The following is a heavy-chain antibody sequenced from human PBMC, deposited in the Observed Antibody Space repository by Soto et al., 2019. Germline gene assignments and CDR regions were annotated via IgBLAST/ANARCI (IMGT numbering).Heavy chain of an antibody. CDR2: IIPILGIA. D-gene: IGHD3-10*01. Sequence: QVQLVQSGAEVKKPGSSVKVSCKASGGTFSSYTISWVRQAPGQGLEWMGRIIPILGIANYAQKFQGRVTITADKSTSTASMELSSLRSEDTAVYYCASRTYAITMVRGETEDLDYWGQGTLVTVSS. V-gene: IGHV1-69*02. CDR1: GGTFSSYT. CDR3: ASRTYAITMVRGETEDLDY. J-gene: IGHJ4*02.